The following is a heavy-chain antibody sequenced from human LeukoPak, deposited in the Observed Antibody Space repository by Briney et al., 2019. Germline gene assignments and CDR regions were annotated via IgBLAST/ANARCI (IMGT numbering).Heavy chain of an antibody. V-gene: IGHV3-30*18. CDR1: GFTFSSYG. CDR3: AKAYDHVVAGTPFDY. J-gene: IGHJ4*02. Sequence: RPGGSLRLSCAASGFTFSSYGMHWVRQAPGKGLEWVAVISYDGSNKYYADSVKGRFTISRDNSKNTLYLQMNSLTAEDTAVYYCAKAYDHVVAGTPFDYWGQGTLVTVSS. CDR2: ISYDGSNK. D-gene: IGHD6-19*01.